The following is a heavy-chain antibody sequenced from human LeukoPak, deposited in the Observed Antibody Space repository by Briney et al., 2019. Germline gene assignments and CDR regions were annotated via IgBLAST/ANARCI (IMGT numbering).Heavy chain of an antibody. D-gene: IGHD1-26*01. Sequence: SGTLSLTCAVAGGSISSSNWWSWVRQPPGKGLEWIGEIYHSGSTNYNPSLKSRVTISLDKSKSQFSLKLSSVTAADTAVYYCARGPGSHFDYWGQGTLVTVSS. J-gene: IGHJ4*02. V-gene: IGHV4-4*02. CDR2: IYHSGST. CDR3: ARGPGSHFDY. CDR1: GGSISSSNW.